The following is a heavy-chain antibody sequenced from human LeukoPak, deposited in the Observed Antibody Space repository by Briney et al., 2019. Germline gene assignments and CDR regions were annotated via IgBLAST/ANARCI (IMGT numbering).Heavy chain of an antibody. V-gene: IGHV4-30-2*01. CDR2: IYHSGST. CDR1: GGSISSGGYS. D-gene: IGHD1-1*01. J-gene: IGHJ4*02. Sequence: PSQTLSLTCAVSGGSISSGGYSWSWLRQPPGKGLEWIGYIYHSGSTYYNPSLKSRVTISVDRSKNQFSLKLSSVTAADTAVYYCARDMRTGTDYWGQGTLVTVSS. CDR3: ARDMRTGTDY.